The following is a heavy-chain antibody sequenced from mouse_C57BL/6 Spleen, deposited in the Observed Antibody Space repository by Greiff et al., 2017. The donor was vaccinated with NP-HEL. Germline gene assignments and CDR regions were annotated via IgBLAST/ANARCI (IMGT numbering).Heavy chain of an antibody. D-gene: IGHD2-14*01. CDR3: ARSGEYDDAMDY. J-gene: IGHJ4*01. Sequence: VKLVESGAELVKPGASVKLSCKASGYTFTSYWMHWVKQRPGQGLEWIGMIHPNSGSTNYNEKFKSKATLTVDKSSSTAYMQLSSLTSEDSAVYYCARSGEYDDAMDYWGQGTSVTVSS. V-gene: IGHV1-64*01. CDR2: IHPNSGST. CDR1: GYTFTSYW.